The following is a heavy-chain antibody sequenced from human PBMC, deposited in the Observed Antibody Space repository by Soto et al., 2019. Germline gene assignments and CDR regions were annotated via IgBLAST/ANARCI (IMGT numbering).Heavy chain of an antibody. J-gene: IGHJ4*02. V-gene: IGHV3-23*01. CDR3: AKQQWLVQGAIDY. D-gene: IGHD6-19*01. Sequence: HPGGSLRLSCAASGFTFSSYAMSWVRQAPGKGLEWVSAISGSGGSTYYADSVKGRFTISRDNSKNTLYLQMNSLRAEDTAVYYCAKQQWLVQGAIDYWGQGTLVTVSS. CDR1: GFTFSSYA. CDR2: ISGSGGST.